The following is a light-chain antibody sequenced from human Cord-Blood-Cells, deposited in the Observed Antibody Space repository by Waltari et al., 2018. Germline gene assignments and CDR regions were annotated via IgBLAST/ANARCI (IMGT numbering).Light chain of an antibody. Sequence: SYELTQPPSVSVSPGQTARITCSGDALPKQYAYWYQQKPGQAPVLVIYKDSERPAGMPGRFAGSSSGTTVTLTISGGQAEDEADYYCQSADSSGTYWVFCGGTKLTVL. CDR2: KDS. V-gene: IGLV3-25*03. CDR3: QSADSSGTYWV. J-gene: IGLJ3*02. CDR1: ALPKQY.